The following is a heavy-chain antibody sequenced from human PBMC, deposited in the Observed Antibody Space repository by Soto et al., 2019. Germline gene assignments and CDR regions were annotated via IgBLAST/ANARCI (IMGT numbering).Heavy chain of an antibody. D-gene: IGHD6-19*01. Sequence: PSETLSLTCTVSGGSISSSSYYWGWIRQPPGKGLEWIGSIYYNGYTYYNPSLKSRVTISVDTSKNQFSLKLSSVTAADTAVYYCASTAHSSGWYSGGFDYWGQGTLVTVSS. CDR2: IYYNGYT. J-gene: IGHJ4*02. CDR1: GGSISSSSYY. CDR3: ASTAHSSGWYSGGFDY. V-gene: IGHV4-39*07.